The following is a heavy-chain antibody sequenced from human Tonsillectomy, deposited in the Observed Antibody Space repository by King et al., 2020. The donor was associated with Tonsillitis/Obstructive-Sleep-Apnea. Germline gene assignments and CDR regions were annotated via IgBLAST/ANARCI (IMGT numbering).Heavy chain of an antibody. CDR3: ARERRGSPDAVDI. CDR2: IYSGGST. V-gene: IGHV3-53*01. D-gene: IGHD3-10*01. CDR1: GFTVSSNY. Sequence: VQLVESGGGLIQPGGSLRLSCAASGFTVSSNYMSWVRQAPGKGLEWVSVIYSGGSTYYADSVKGRFTISRDNSKNTLYLQMNSLRAEDTAVYYWARERRGSPDAVDIWGQGTMVTVSS. J-gene: IGHJ3*02.